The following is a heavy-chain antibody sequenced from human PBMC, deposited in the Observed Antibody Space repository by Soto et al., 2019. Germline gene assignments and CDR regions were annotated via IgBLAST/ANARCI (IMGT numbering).Heavy chain of an antibody. CDR2: IYHSGNT. Sequence: VQLRQSGPGLVKPSGTLSLTCAVSGGSISSSNWWTWVRQAPGKGLEWIGEIYHSGNTYYNPSLKGRVTTPVDKSNNQFSLKLNSVTAADTAVYYCATLPPRVVASLLPIPTWGQGTLVTVSS. J-gene: IGHJ5*02. CDR3: ATLPPRVVASLLPIPT. CDR1: GGSISSSNW. V-gene: IGHV4-4*02. D-gene: IGHD1-26*01.